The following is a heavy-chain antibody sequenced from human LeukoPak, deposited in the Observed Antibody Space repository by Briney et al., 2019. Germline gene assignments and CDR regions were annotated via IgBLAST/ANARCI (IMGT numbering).Heavy chain of an antibody. CDR1: GHTFTSYA. CDR3: VGSGNKIGFDY. CDR2: ILTGNGNT. Sequence: ASVKVSCKASGHTFTSYAIQWVRQAPGQRLEWMGWILTGNGNTKYSQKFQDRVTITRDTSASTVYMELSSLRSEDTAVYYCVGSGNKIGFDYWGQGTLVTVSS. J-gene: IGHJ4*02. D-gene: IGHD3-10*01. V-gene: IGHV1-3*04.